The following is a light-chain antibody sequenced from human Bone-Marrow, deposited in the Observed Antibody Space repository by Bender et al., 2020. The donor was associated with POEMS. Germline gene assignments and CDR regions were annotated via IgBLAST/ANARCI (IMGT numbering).Light chain of an antibody. Sequence: SYELTQPLSVSVALGQTATISCWADNIASKNVHWYQQKPGQAPVVVIHLDSNRPSGIPARFSGSNSGNTATLTIRGTQPMDEAEYYCQAWDSSVRWLFGGGTKLTVL. CDR3: QAWDSSVRWL. V-gene: IGLV3-9*01. CDR1: NIASKN. J-gene: IGLJ2*01. CDR2: LDS.